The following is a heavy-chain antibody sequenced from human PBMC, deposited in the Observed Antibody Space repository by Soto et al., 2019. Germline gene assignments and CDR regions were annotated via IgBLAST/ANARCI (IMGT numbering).Heavy chain of an antibody. CDR2: IWHDGNEK. J-gene: IGHJ5*02. D-gene: IGHD3-16*01. V-gene: IGHV3-33*01. CDR1: EFTFSDYG. CDR3: ARECGNYGNYRFDP. Sequence: QVQLVESGGGVVQPGRSLRLSCAASEFTFSDYGMHWVRQTPGKGLEWVALIWHDGNEKYYADSAKGRFTVSRDNSKNTQYLQMNSLRAEDTALYYCARECGNYGNYRFDPWGQGTLVAVSS.